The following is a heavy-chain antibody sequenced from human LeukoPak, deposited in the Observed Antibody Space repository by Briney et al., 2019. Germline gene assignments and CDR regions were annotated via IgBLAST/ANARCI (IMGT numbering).Heavy chain of an antibody. Sequence: GSLRLSCAASVYTFRSYTMNCVPEALGKGLGWVSYIRSSSTYIYYADSVKGRLTISRDNAKNSLYLQMNSLRAEDTAVYYCARVAWDYYDSSGYRFDYWGQGTLVTVSS. D-gene: IGHD3-22*01. CDR2: IRSSSTYI. V-gene: IGHV3-21*01. CDR1: VYTFRSYT. J-gene: IGHJ4*02. CDR3: ARVAWDYYDSSGYRFDY.